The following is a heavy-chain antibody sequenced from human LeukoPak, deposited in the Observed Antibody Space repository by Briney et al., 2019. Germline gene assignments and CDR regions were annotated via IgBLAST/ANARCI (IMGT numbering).Heavy chain of an antibody. Sequence: ASVKVSCKASVYTFTSYDINWVRQATGQGLEWMGWMNPNSGNTGYAQKFEGRVTMTRNTSISTAYMELSSLRSEDTAVYYCAREVGQPRGDYDYWGQGTLVTVSS. CDR1: VYTFTSYD. CDR2: MNPNSGNT. V-gene: IGHV1-8*01. CDR3: AREVGQPRGDYDY. J-gene: IGHJ4*02. D-gene: IGHD3-10*01.